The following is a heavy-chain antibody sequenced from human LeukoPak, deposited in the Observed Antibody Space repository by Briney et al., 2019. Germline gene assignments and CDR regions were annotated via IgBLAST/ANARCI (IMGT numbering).Heavy chain of an antibody. V-gene: IGHV4-4*07. J-gene: IGHJ2*01. Sequence: PSETLSLTCTVSGGSISIYYWSWIRQPAGKGLEWIGRIYTSGTTHYNPSLKSRVTMSVDTSKNQFSLKLSSVTAADTAVYYCARLRSIYWYFDLWGRGTLVTVSS. CDR1: GGSISIYY. CDR3: ARLRSIYWYFDL. D-gene: IGHD4-17*01. CDR2: IYTSGTT.